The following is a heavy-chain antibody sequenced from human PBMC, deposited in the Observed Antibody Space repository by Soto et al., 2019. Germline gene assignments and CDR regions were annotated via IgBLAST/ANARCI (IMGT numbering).Heavy chain of an antibody. CDR1: GGSISSGDYY. V-gene: IGHV4-30-4*01. CDR2: IYYSASS. J-gene: IGHJ5*02. Sequence: QVQLQESGPRLVKPSQTLSLSCTVSGGSISSGDYYWSWIRQPPGKGLEWIGYIYYSASSYYNPSLKSRVTISVDTSKNQFSLKLTTVTAADTAVYYCARYTYGRKNWFDPWGQGTLVTVSS. CDR3: ARYTYGRKNWFDP. D-gene: IGHD5-18*01.